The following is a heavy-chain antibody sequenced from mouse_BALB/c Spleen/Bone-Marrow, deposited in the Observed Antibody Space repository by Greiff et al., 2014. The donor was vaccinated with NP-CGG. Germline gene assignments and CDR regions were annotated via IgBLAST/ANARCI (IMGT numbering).Heavy chain of an antibody. J-gene: IGHJ4*01. CDR3: TRSPTMITTYSGAMDY. V-gene: IGHV1-5*01. CDR1: GYSFTSYW. Sequence: VQLQQSGTVLARPGASVKMSCRASGYSFTSYWMHWVKQRPGQGLEWIGAIYPGNSGTSYNQKFKGKAKLTAVSSASTAYMELSSLTNEDSAVYYCTRSPTMITTYSGAMDYWGQGTSVTVSA. D-gene: IGHD2-4*01. CDR2: IYPGNSGT.